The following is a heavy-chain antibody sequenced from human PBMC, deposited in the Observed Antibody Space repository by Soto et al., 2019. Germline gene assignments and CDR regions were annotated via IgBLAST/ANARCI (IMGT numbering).Heavy chain of an antibody. Sequence: EVQLLESGGDLAQPGGSLRLICAASGFTFSNYAMTWVRQSPGKGLEWVSTITSAGSTFYGDTVKGRFTIYRDNSKGTLYLQMNSLGAEDTAVYYCAKTDKFHAQSSGWANRFDSWGQGTLVTVSS. CDR1: GFTFSNYA. CDR3: AKTDKFHAQSSGWANRFDS. J-gene: IGHJ4*02. CDR2: ITSAGST. D-gene: IGHD6-19*01. V-gene: IGHV3-23*01.